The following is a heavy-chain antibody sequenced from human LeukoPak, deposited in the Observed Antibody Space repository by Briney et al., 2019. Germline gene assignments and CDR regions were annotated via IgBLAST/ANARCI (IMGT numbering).Heavy chain of an antibody. D-gene: IGHD3-9*01. CDR3: ARDHYFAEDY. Sequence: GGSLRLSCTASGFTFTSYAMHWLRQAPGKGLEWVAVISYDGSNKYFADSVKGRFTISRDNSKNTLYLQMNSLRAEDTAVYYCARDHYFAEDYWGQGTLVTVSS. CDR1: GFTFTSYA. CDR2: ISYDGSNK. V-gene: IGHV3-30*04. J-gene: IGHJ4*02.